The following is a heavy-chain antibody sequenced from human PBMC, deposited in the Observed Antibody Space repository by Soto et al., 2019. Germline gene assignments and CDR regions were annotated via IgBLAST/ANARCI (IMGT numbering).Heavy chain of an antibody. V-gene: IGHV4-39*02. CDR2: IFYSGST. J-gene: IGHJ5*02. CDR3: ARHKTTMLTVVSAFDP. Sequence: SETLSLTCTVSGDSITRSNFYWGWIRQPPGKGLEWLGSIFYSGSTFYNPALKSRVTFSVDTPKNHFSLKLSSVTAADTAVYYCARHKTTMLTVVSAFDPWGQGARVTVSS. D-gene: IGHD3-22*01. CDR1: GDSITRSNFY.